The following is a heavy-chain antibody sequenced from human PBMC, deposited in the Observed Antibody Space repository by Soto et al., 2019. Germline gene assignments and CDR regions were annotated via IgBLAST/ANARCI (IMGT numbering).Heavy chain of an antibody. Sequence: PGGSLRLSCAASGFTFSSYWMSWVRQAPGKGLEWVANIKQDGSEKYYVESVKGRFTISRDNAKNSLYLQMNSLRAEDTAVYYCARDRSKYYDSSGPLKYWGQGTLVTVS. J-gene: IGHJ4*02. V-gene: IGHV3-7*01. D-gene: IGHD3-22*01. CDR3: ARDRSKYYDSSGPLKY. CDR1: GFTFSSYW. CDR2: IKQDGSEK.